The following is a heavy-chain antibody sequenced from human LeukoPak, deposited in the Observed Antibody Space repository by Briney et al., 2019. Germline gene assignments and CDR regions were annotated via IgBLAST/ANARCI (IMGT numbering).Heavy chain of an antibody. Sequence: GGSLRLSCAASGFTVSSNYMSWVRQAPGKGLEWVSVIYSGGSTYYADSVKGRFTISRDNSKNTLYLQMNSLRAEDTAVYYCARGITSGQWPGDYWGQGTLVTVSS. CDR2: IYSGGST. CDR3: ARGITSGQWPGDY. D-gene: IGHD6-19*01. J-gene: IGHJ4*02. CDR1: GFTVSSNY. V-gene: IGHV3-53*01.